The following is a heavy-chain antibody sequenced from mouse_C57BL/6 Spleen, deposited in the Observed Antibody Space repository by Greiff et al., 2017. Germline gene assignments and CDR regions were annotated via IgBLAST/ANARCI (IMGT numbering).Heavy chain of an antibody. V-gene: IGHV10-1*01. CDR2: IRSKSNNYAT. Sequence: EVKLMESGGGLVQPKGSLKLSCAASGFSFNTYAMNWVRQAPGKGLEWVARIRSKSNNYATYYADSVKDRFTISRDDSESMLYLQMNNLKTEDTAMYYCVRPSGWDGWYFDVWGTGTTVTVSS. D-gene: IGHD4-1*01. J-gene: IGHJ1*03. CDR3: VRPSGWDGWYFDV. CDR1: GFSFNTYA.